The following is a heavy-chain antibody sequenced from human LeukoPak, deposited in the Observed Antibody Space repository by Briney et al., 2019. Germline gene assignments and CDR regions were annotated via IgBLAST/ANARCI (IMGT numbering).Heavy chain of an antibody. V-gene: IGHV1-69*04. Sequence: ASVKVSCKASGGTFSSYAISWVRQAPGQGLEWMGRIIPILGIANYAQKFQGRVTITADKSTSTAYMELSSLRSEDTAVYYCARVGSHCRDGGCNYYYYGMDVWGQGTTVTVSS. CDR3: ARVGSHCRDGGCNYYYYGMDV. J-gene: IGHJ6*02. D-gene: IGHD2-21*02. CDR1: GGTFSSYA. CDR2: IIPILGIA.